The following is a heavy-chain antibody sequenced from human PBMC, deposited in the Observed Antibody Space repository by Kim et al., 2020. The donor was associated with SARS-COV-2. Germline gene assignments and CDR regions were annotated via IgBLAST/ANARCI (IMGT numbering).Heavy chain of an antibody. V-gene: IGHV1-2*02. CDR2: INPNSGGT. Sequence: ASVKVSCKASGYTFTGYYMHWVRQAPGQGLEWMGWINPNSGGTNYAQKFQGRVTMTRDTSISTAYMELSRLRSDDTAVYYCARDKHSGWPYYYYYGMDVWGQGTTVTVSS. J-gene: IGHJ6*02. CDR3: ARDKHSGWPYYYYYGMDV. D-gene: IGHD6-19*01. CDR1: GYTFTGYY.